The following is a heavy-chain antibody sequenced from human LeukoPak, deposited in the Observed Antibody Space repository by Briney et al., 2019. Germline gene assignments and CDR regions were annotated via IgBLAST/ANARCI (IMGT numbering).Heavy chain of an antibody. CDR3: AREGDYYDSSGVLDAFDI. J-gene: IGHJ3*02. V-gene: IGHV1-3*03. Sequence: ASVKVSCKASGYTFTSYAMHWVRQAPGQRLEWMGWINADNGNTKYSQEFQGRVTITRDTSASTAYMELSSLRSEDMAVYYCAREGDYYDSSGVLDAFDIWGQGTMVTVSS. D-gene: IGHD3-22*01. CDR2: INADNGNT. CDR1: GYTFTSYA.